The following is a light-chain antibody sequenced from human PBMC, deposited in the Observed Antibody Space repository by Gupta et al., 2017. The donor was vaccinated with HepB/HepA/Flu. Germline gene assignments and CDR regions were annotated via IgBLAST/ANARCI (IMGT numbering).Light chain of an antibody. CDR2: GAS. Sequence: EVVMTQSPATMSVSPGERATLSCRASQSINSNLAWYQQKPGQAPRLLIYGASTRATGVPARFSGSGSGTEFTLIISSLQSEDSAVYYCQQYNNCPYTFGQGTKLEIK. J-gene: IGKJ2*01. V-gene: IGKV3-15*01. CDR1: QSINSN. CDR3: QQYNNCPYT.